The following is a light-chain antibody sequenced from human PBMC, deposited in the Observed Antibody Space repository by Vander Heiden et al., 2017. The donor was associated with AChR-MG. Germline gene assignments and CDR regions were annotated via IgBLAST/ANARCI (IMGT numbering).Light chain of an antibody. CDR1: QSISSY. CDR2: AAS. V-gene: IGKV1-39*01. Sequence: DLQMTPSPSSLSASVGDRVTITCRASQSISSYLNWYQQKPGKAPKLLIYAASSLQSGVPSRFSGSGSGTDFTLTISSLQPEDFATYYCQQSYSTPPQTFGQGTKVEIK. J-gene: IGKJ1*01. CDR3: QQSYSTPPQT.